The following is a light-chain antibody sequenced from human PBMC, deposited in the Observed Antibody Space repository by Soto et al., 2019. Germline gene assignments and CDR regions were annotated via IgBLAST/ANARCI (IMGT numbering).Light chain of an antibody. Sequence: GLSQSLVAVSLSQGERATLSCRASQSVSNNYASCYQQNPRHPPRLLIYGASNRATGTADSFSGSGSGTFFTLTISRLEAEDVAEYYCQQDGSSGTFGQGTKVDI. CDR2: GAS. V-gene: IGKV3-20*01. CDR3: QQDGSSGT. CDR1: QSVSNNY. J-gene: IGKJ1*01.